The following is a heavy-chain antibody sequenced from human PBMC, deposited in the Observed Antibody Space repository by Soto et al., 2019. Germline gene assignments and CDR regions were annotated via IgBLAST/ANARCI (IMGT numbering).Heavy chain of an antibody. CDR1: GFTFSSYA. V-gene: IGHV3-23*01. CDR3: AKGSHTYYYDSSGPSFDY. J-gene: IGHJ4*02. D-gene: IGHD3-22*01. CDR2: ISGSGGST. Sequence: GGSLRLSCAASGFTFSSYAMSWVRQAPGKGLEWVSAISGSGGSTYYADSVKGRFTISRDNSKNTLYLQMNSLRAEDTAVYYCAKGSHTYYYDSSGPSFDYWGQGTLVTVSS.